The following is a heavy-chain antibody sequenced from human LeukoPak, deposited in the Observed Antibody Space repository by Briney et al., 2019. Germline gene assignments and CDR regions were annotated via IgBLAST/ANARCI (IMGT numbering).Heavy chain of an antibody. J-gene: IGHJ4*02. D-gene: IGHD3-10*01. V-gene: IGHV1-46*01. CDR1: GYTFTSYY. Sequence: ASVKVSCKASGYTFTSYYMHWVRQAPGQGLEWMGIINPSGGSTSYAQKFQGRVTMTRDTSTSTVYKELSSLRSEDTAVYYCARDPVRGDFDYWGQGTLVTVSS. CDR2: INPSGGST. CDR3: ARDPVRGDFDY.